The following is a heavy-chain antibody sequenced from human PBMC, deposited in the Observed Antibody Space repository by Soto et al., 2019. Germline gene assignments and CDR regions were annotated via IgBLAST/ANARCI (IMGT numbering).Heavy chain of an antibody. Sequence: SRTCTVSGASISSGGYYWSWIRQHPGKGLEWIGYIYYGGSTYYNPSLKSRGTMSVDTSKNQISLKLTSVAAADTAVYYCARGPGGFGDFSLDDWGQGTLVTVSS. V-gene: IGHV4-31*03. J-gene: IGHJ4*02. D-gene: IGHD3-10*01. CDR3: ARGPGGFGDFSLDD. CDR2: IYYGGST. CDR1: GASISSGGYY.